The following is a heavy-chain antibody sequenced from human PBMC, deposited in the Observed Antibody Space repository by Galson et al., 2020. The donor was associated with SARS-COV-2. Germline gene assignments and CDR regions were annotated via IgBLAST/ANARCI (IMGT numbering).Heavy chain of an antibody. Sequence: SGPTLVKPTQPLTLTCTFSGFSVSPSAVGVGWIRQPPGKALEWLALIYWDDDKRYSPSLKSRLTITKDTSKNQVVRTMTNMDPVDTSTYYCEHKSPWLGGSGLGYWGQGTLVTFSS. V-gene: IGHV2-5*02. J-gene: IGHJ4*02. CDR1: GFSVSPSAVG. CDR3: EHKSPWLGGSGLGY. CDR2: IYWDDDK. D-gene: IGHD6-19*01.